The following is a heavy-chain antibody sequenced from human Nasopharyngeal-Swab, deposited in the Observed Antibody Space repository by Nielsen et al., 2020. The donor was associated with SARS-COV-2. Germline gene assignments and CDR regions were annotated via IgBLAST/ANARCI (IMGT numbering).Heavy chain of an antibody. D-gene: IGHD6-19*01. Sequence: GESLKISCAASGFTFSSYAMSWVRQAPGKGLEWVSAISGSGGSTYYADSVKGRFTISRDNSKNTLYLQMNSLRAEDTAVYYCAKGPSVAGQYYFDYWGQGTLVTVSS. J-gene: IGHJ4*02. V-gene: IGHV3-23*01. CDR1: GFTFSSYA. CDR3: AKGPSVAGQYYFDY. CDR2: ISGSGGST.